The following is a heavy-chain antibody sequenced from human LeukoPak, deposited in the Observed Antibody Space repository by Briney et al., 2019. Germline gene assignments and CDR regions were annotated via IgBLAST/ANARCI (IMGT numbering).Heavy chain of an antibody. CDR3: ARSSTSYPSLGFDY. CDR1: GYTFTSYD. CDR2: MNPNSGNT. J-gene: IGHJ4*02. V-gene: IGHV1-8*03. D-gene: IGHD2-2*01. Sequence: ASVKVSCKASGYTFTSYDINWVRQATGQGLEWMGWMNPNSGNTGYAQKFQGRVTITRNTSISTAYMELSSLRSEDTAVYYCARSSTSYPSLGFDYWGQGTLVTVSS.